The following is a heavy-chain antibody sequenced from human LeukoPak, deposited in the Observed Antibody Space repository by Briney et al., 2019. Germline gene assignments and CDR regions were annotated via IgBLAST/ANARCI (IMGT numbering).Heavy chain of an antibody. CDR1: GFTFSSHW. CDR2: IKDDGSHT. Sequence: PGGSLRLSCAASGFTFSSHWMHWVRQAPGMGLVWVSRIKDDGSHTNYADSVKGRFTISRDNAKNTLSLQMNSLRAEDTAVYYCARGSGIITGIDEWGQGALVTVSS. V-gene: IGHV3-74*01. CDR3: ARGSGIITGIDE. D-gene: IGHD6-25*01. J-gene: IGHJ4*02.